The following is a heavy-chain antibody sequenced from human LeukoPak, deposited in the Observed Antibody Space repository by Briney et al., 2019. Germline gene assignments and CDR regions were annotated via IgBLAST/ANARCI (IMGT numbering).Heavy chain of an antibody. CDR3: ARDDYWGSSWYRGPFDY. D-gene: IGHD6-13*01. CDR1: GFTFSSYA. V-gene: IGHV3-30*04. J-gene: IGHJ4*02. CDR2: ISYDGSNK. Sequence: GGPLRLSCAASGFTFSSYAMHWVRQAPGKGLEWVAVISYDGSNKYYADSVKGRFTISRDNSKNTLYLQMNSLRAEDTAVYYCARDDYWGSSWYRGPFDYWGQGTLVTVSS.